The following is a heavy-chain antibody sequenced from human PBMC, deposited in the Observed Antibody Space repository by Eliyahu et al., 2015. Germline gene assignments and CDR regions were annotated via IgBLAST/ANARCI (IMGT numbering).Heavy chain of an antibody. Sequence: QVQLQQWGAGLLKPSETLSLTCAVYGGSFSGYYWSWIRQPPGKGLEWIGEINHSGSTNYNPSLKSRVTISVDTSKNQFSLKLSSVTAADTAVYYCARGPYSYGLTPVGNFDYWGQGTLVTVSS. CDR2: INHSGST. J-gene: IGHJ4*02. D-gene: IGHD5-18*01. V-gene: IGHV4-34*01. CDR3: ARGPYSYGLTPVGNFDY. CDR1: GGSFSGYY.